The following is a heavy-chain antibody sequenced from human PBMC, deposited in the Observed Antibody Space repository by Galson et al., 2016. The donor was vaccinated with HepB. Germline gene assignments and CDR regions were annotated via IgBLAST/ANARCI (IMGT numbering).Heavy chain of an antibody. V-gene: IGHV1-2*02. D-gene: IGHD3-10*01. CDR3: AKVSGRGGVNWFDP. J-gene: IGHJ5*02. CDR1: GYTFTGYY. CDR2: INPNSGGA. Sequence: SVKVSCKASGYTFTGYYMHWVRQAPGQGLEWMGYINPNSGGADYAQKFQGRVTMTRDTSINTVYMELRRLRPDDTVVYYCAKVSGRGGVNWFDPWGQGTLVTVSS.